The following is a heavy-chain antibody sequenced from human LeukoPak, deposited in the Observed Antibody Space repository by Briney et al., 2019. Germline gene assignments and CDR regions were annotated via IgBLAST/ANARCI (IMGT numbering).Heavy chain of an antibody. J-gene: IGHJ4*02. Sequence: SETLSLTCSVSVGSISSYYWIWLRHPPGKGLECLGYIHYTGSTNYTPYLRSRVTISVDTSKTQFSLKLSSVTAADTALYFCARVQNYYDSSFRWGQGILVTVSS. CDR2: IHYTGST. CDR3: ARVQNYYDSSFR. V-gene: IGHV4-59*01. D-gene: IGHD3-22*01. CDR1: VGSISSYY.